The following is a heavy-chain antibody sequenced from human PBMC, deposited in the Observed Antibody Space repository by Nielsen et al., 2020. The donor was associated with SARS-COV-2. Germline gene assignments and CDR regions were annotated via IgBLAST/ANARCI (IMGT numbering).Heavy chain of an antibody. CDR2: ISGSGGST. Sequence: GGSLRLSCAASGFTFSSYAMSWVRQAPGKGLEWVSAISGSGGSTYYADSVKGRFTISRDNSKNTLYLQVNSLRAEDTAVYYCAKDVGYCSGGSCYSKGRWDAFDIWGQGTMVTVSS. V-gene: IGHV3-23*01. CDR1: GFTFSSYA. J-gene: IGHJ3*02. D-gene: IGHD2-15*01. CDR3: AKDVGYCSGGSCYSKGRWDAFDI.